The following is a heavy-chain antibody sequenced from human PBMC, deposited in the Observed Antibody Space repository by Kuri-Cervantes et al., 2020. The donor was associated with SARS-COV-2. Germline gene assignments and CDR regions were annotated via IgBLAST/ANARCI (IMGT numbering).Heavy chain of an antibody. CDR1: GFTFSDYY. CDR3: ARGGVGITVDY. J-gene: IGHJ4*02. V-gene: IGHV3-11*06. Sequence: GESLKISCAASGFTFSDYYMSWIRQAPGKGLEWVSYISSSGSYTNYADSVKGRFTISRDNAKNSLYLQMNSLRAEDTAVYYCARGGVGITVDYWGQGTLVTVSS. CDR2: ISSSGSYT. D-gene: IGHD3-3*01.